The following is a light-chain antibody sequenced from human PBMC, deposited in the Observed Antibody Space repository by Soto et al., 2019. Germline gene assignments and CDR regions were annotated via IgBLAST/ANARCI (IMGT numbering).Light chain of an antibody. V-gene: IGKV3-15*01. Sequence: EIVMTQSPATLSASPGERATLSCRASQSVSFNLAWYQQKPGQAPRLLIYGASTRATGLPDRFSGSGSGTEFTLTISSLQSEDFAVYYCQQYGDWPPETFGQGTKVEIK. J-gene: IGKJ1*01. CDR2: GAS. CDR1: QSVSFN. CDR3: QQYGDWPPET.